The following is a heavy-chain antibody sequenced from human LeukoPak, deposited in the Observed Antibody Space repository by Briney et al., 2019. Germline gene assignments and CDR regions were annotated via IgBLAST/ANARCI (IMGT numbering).Heavy chain of an antibody. CDR1: GGSISSGGYY. J-gene: IGHJ4*02. Sequence: SQTLSLTCTVSGGSISSGGYYWSWIRQHPGEGLEWIGYIYYSGSTYYNPSLKSRVTISVDTSKNQFSLKLSSVTAADTAVYYCARYYDILTGPDYFDYWGQGTLVTVSS. V-gene: IGHV4-31*03. CDR3: ARYYDILTGPDYFDY. D-gene: IGHD3-9*01. CDR2: IYYSGST.